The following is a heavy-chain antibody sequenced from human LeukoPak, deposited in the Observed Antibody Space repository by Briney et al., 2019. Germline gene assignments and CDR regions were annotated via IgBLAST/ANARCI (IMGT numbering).Heavy chain of an antibody. D-gene: IGHD5-12*01. J-gene: IGHJ6*03. CDR1: GGTFSSYA. V-gene: IGHV1-69*05. Sequence: SVKVSCKASGGTFSSYAISWVRQAPGQGLEWMGRIIPIFGTANYAQKFQGRVTITTDESTSTAYMELSSLRSEDTAVYYCASGAKINYYYYMDVWGKGTTVTVSS. CDR2: IIPIFGTA. CDR3: ASGAKINYYYYMDV.